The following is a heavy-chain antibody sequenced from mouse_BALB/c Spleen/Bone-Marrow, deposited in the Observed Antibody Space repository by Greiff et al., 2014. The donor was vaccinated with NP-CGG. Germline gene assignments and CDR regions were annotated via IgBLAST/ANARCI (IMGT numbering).Heavy chain of an antibody. CDR3: TTLARNNFDY. D-gene: IGHD3-1*01. J-gene: IGHJ2*01. V-gene: IGHV1-5*01. Sequence: EVQLQQSGTVLARPGAAVKMSCKASGYTFSNYWMHWIKQRPGQGLKWIGTIHPGNSDTTYNRKFKGKAKLTAVTSTSTAYMELSSLTNEDAAVYYCTTLARNNFDYWGQGTTLTVSS. CDR1: GYTFSNYW. CDR2: IHPGNSDT.